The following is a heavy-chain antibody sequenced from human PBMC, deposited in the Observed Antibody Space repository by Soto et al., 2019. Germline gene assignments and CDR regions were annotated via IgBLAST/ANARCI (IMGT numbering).Heavy chain of an antibody. CDR1: GDSISTYN. D-gene: IGHD5-12*01. CDR2: SYYSGVT. J-gene: IGHJ5*02. Sequence: QGQLQESGPGLVKPSETLSLTCTVSGDSISTYNWGWIRQPPGKGLEWIGCSYYSGVTNYNPSLKSRVTISVDTPKNQLSLKLNSVTAADTAVYYCARVAADIASWLDPWGQGTLVTVSS. CDR3: ARVAADIASWLDP. V-gene: IGHV4-59*01.